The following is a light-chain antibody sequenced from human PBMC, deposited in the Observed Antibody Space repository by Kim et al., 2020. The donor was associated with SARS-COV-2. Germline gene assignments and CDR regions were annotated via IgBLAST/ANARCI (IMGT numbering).Light chain of an antibody. J-gene: IGKJ2*01. CDR1: QSVSSN. CDR2: GAS. Sequence: VSPGDRATLSCRASQSVSSNLAWYQQKRGQAPRLLIYGASTRATDIPARFSGSGSGTQFTLTISSLQSEDFAVYYCQQYNNWPPYTFGPGTKLEI. CDR3: QQYNNWPPYT. V-gene: IGKV3-15*01.